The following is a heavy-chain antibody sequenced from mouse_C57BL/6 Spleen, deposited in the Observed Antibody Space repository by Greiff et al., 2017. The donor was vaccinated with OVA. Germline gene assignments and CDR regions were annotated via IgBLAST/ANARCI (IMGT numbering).Heavy chain of an antibody. CDR1: GYTFTDYN. Sequence: EVMLVESGPELVKPGASVKMSCKASGYTFTDYNMHWVKQSHGKSLEWIGYINPNNGGTSYNQKFKGKATLTVNKSSSTAYMELRSLTSEDSAVYYCAREGVTPFDYWGQGTTLTVSS. CDR2: INPNNGGT. CDR3: AREGVTPFDY. J-gene: IGHJ2*01. D-gene: IGHD2-1*01. V-gene: IGHV1-22*01.